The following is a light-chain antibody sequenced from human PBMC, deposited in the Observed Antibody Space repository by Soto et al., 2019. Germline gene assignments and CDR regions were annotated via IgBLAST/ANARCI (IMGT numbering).Light chain of an antibody. Sequence: EIVLTQSPGTLSLSPGERATLSCRAIQSVSSSYLAWYQQKPGQAPRLLIYAASSRATGIPDRFSGSGSGTDFTFTISRLEPEDFAVYYCQQYDRSTYTFGQGTKLEIK. CDR3: QQYDRSTYT. CDR2: AAS. J-gene: IGKJ2*01. CDR1: QSVSSSY. V-gene: IGKV3-20*01.